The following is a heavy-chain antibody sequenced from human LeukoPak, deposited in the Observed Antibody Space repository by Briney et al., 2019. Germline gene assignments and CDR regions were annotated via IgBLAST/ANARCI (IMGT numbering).Heavy chain of an antibody. CDR2: INHSGST. Sequence: SETLSLTCAVYGGSFSGYYWSGIRQPPGKGREWIGEINHSGSTNYNPSLKSRVTISVDTSKNQFSLKLSSVTAADTAVYYCARSLGATYYYYSYYMDVWGKGTTVTISS. CDR1: GGSFSGYY. CDR3: ARSLGATYYYYSYYMDV. V-gene: IGHV4-34*01. D-gene: IGHD1-26*01. J-gene: IGHJ6*03.